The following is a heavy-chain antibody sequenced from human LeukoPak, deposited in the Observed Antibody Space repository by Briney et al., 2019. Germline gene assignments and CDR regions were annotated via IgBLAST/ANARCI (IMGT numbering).Heavy chain of an antibody. CDR1: GFTFSSYA. CDR2: ISYDGSNK. Sequence: GGSLRLSCAASGFTFSSYAMHWVRQAPGKGLEWVAVISYDGSNKYYADSVKGRFTISRDNSKNTLYLQMNSLRAEDTAVYYCARDTVGTKQQLVGDYWGQGTLVTVSS. D-gene: IGHD6-13*01. CDR3: ARDTVGTKQQLVGDY. V-gene: IGHV3-30-3*01. J-gene: IGHJ4*02.